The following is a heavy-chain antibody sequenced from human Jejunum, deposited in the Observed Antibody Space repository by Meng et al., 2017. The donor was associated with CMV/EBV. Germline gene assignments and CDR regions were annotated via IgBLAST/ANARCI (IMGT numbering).Heavy chain of an antibody. CDR3: TKPFGSGFPSYYYGLDV. Sequence: TYSSYAMSWVRQATGNGLEWVSAISGSGDNTYYADSVKGRFTISRDNSKHTLYLQMNSLRAEDTAVYYCTKPFGSGFPSYYYGLDVWGQGTTVTVSS. J-gene: IGHJ6*02. D-gene: IGHD3-22*01. CDR2: ISGSGDNT. V-gene: IGHV3-23*01. CDR1: TYSSYA.